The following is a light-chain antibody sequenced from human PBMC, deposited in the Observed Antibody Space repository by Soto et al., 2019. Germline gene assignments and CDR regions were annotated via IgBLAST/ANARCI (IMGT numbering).Light chain of an antibody. CDR3: SSYITGSPPYV. CDR2: DVS. V-gene: IGLV2-14*03. J-gene: IGLJ1*01. CDR1: SSDVGGYNY. Sequence: QSVLTQPAPVSGSPGQSITISCTGTSSDVGGYNYVSWYQQHPGKAPKLMIYDVSNRPSGVSNRFSGSKSGNTASLTISGLEAEDEAEYYCSSYITGSPPYVFGTGTKLTVL.